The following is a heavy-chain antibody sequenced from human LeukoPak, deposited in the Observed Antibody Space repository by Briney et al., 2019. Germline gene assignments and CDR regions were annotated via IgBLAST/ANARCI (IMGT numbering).Heavy chain of an antibody. D-gene: IGHD4-17*01. Sequence: ASVKVSCKASGYTFTSYGISWVRQAPGQGLEWMGWISAYNGNTNYAQKLQGRVTMTTDTSTSTACMELRSLRSDDTAVYYCARENYGDYVWYYYGMDVWGQGITVTVSS. V-gene: IGHV1-18*01. CDR3: ARENYGDYVWYYYGMDV. CDR2: ISAYNGNT. CDR1: GYTFTSYG. J-gene: IGHJ6*02.